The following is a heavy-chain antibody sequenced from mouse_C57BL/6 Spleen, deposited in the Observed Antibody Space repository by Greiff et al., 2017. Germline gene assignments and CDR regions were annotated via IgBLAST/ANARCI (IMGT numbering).Heavy chain of an antibody. Sequence: QVQLQQPGAELVRPGSSVKLSCKASGYTFTSYWMDWVKQRPGQGLEWIGNIYPSDSETHYNQKFKDKATLTVDKSSSTAYMQLSSLTSEDSAVYYCARRDYYGSNLSYYFDYWGQGTTLTVSS. CDR1: GYTFTSYW. J-gene: IGHJ2*01. CDR2: IYPSDSET. CDR3: ARRDYYGSNLSYYFDY. V-gene: IGHV1-61*01. D-gene: IGHD1-1*01.